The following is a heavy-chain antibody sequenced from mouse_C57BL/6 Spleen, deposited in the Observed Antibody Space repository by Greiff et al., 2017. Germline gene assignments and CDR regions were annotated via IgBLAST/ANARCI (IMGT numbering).Heavy chain of an antibody. V-gene: IGHV1-82*01. D-gene: IGHD2-5*01. J-gene: IGHJ3*01. CDR2: IYPGDGDT. CDR1: GYAFSSSW. CDR3: AREEDYSNYVGAY. Sequence: QVQLQQSGPELVKPGASVKISCKASGYAFSSSWMNWVKQRPGKGLEWIGRIYPGDGDTNYNGKFKGKATLTADKSSSTAYMQLSSLTSEDSAVYFCAREEDYSNYVGAYWGQGTLVTVSA.